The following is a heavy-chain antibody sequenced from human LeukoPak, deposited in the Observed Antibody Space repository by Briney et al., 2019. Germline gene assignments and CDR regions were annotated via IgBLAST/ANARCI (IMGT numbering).Heavy chain of an antibody. CDR1: GGTFSSYA. Sequence: ASVKVSCKASGGTFSSYAISGVRQAPGQGLEWMGRIIPIFGTANYAQKFQGRVTITTDESTSTAYMELSSLRSEDTAVYYCASYINYVAGDWGQGTLVTVSS. J-gene: IGHJ1*01. V-gene: IGHV1-69*05. CDR3: ASYINYVAGD. CDR2: IIPIFGTA. D-gene: IGHD4-11*01.